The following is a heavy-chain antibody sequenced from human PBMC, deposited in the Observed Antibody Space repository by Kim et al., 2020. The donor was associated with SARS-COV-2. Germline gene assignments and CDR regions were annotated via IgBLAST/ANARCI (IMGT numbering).Heavy chain of an antibody. CDR3: ARTTIAAAGLEY. V-gene: IGHV4-31*02. Sequence: YYNPSLKSRVTISVDTSKNQFSLKLSSVTAADTAVYYCARTTIAAAGLEYWGQGTLVTVSS. J-gene: IGHJ4*02. D-gene: IGHD6-13*01.